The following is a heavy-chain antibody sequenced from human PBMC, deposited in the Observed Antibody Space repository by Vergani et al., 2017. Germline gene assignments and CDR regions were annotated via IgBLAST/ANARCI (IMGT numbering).Heavy chain of an antibody. D-gene: IGHD1-26*01. V-gene: IGHV1-69*01. Sequence: QVQLVQSGAEVKKPGSSVKVSCKASGGTFSSYAISWVRQAPGQGLEWMGGIIPIVGTANYAQKFQGRVTITADESTSTAYMGLSSLRSEDTAVYYCARGGPVVGATGYAYWGQGTMVTVSA. CDR3: ARGGPVVGATGYAY. CDR2: IIPIVGTA. CDR1: GGTFSSYA. J-gene: IGHJ4*02.